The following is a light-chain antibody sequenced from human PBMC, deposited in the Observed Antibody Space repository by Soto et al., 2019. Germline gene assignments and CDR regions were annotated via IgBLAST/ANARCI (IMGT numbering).Light chain of an antibody. CDR3: QQSYSTPRT. CDR2: AAS. V-gene: IGKV1-39*01. CDR1: QSISSS. Sequence: DIQMTQSPSSLSASVRDRVTITCRASQSISSSLNWYQQKPGKAPKLLIYAASSLQSGVPSRFSGSGSGIDFTLTISSLQPEDFATYYCQQSYSTPRTFGQGTKVETK. J-gene: IGKJ1*01.